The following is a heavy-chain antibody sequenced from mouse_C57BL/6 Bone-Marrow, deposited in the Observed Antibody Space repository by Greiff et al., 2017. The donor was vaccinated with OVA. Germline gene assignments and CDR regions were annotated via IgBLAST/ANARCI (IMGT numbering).Heavy chain of an antibody. J-gene: IGHJ1*03. Sequence: VKLMESGAELVKPGASVKMSCKASGYTFTTYPIEWMKQNHGKSLEWIGNFHPYNDDTKYNEKFKGKATLTVEKSSSTVYLELSRLTSDDSAVYYCARAKDYYGSSYGWYFDVWGTGTTVTVSS. V-gene: IGHV1-47*01. CDR3: ARAKDYYGSSYGWYFDV. CDR1: GYTFTTYP. CDR2: FHPYNDDT. D-gene: IGHD1-1*01.